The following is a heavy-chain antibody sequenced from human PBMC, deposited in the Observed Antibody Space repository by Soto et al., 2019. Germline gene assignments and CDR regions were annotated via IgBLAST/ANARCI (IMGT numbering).Heavy chain of an antibody. J-gene: IGHJ3*02. D-gene: IGHD6-13*01. CDR3: ATQTYSSTPDAFDI. V-gene: IGHV1-24*01. Sequence: ASVKVSCKVSGYTLTELSMHWVRRAPGKGLEWMGGFDPEDGETIYAQKFQGRVTMTEDTSTDTAYMELSSLRSEDTAVYYCATQTYSSTPDAFDIWGQGTMVTVSS. CDR1: GYTLTELS. CDR2: FDPEDGET.